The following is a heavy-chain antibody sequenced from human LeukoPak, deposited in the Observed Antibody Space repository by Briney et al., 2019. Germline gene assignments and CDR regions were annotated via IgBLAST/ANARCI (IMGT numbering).Heavy chain of an antibody. J-gene: IGHJ4*02. CDR2: ISSSSSYI. Sequence: GGSLRLSCAASGFTFSSYSMNWVRQAPGKGLEWVSSISSSSSYIYYADSVKGRFTISRDNAKNSLYLQMNSLRAEDTAVYYCARDPVGALKYDYWGQGTLVTVSS. D-gene: IGHD1-26*01. CDR1: GFTFSSYS. V-gene: IGHV3-21*01. CDR3: ARDPVGALKYDY.